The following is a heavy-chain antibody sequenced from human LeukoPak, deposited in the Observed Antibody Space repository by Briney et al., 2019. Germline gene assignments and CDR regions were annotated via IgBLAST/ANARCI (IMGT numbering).Heavy chain of an antibody. V-gene: IGHV1-18*01. Sequence: GASVKVSCKSSRYTFTSYGISWVRQAPGQGLEWMGGISAYNGNTNYAQKLQGRVTMTTDTSTSTAYMELRSLRSDDTAVYYCASVRVVFREYYYYYGMDVWGQGTTVTVSS. CDR2: ISAYNGNT. D-gene: IGHD3-3*01. CDR3: ASVRVVFREYYYYYGMDV. CDR1: RYTFTSYG. J-gene: IGHJ6*02.